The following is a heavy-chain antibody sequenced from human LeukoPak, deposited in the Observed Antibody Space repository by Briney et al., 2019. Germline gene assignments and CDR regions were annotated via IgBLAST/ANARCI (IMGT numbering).Heavy chain of an antibody. J-gene: IGHJ3*02. CDR3: ARDIDYPSDAFDI. CDR1: GFTFSSYS. D-gene: IGHD4-11*01. CDR2: ISSSSSYI. V-gene: IGHV3-21*01. Sequence: GGSLRLPCAASGFTFSSYSMNWVRQAPGKGLEWVSSISSSSSYIYYADSVKGRFTISRDNAKNSLYLQMNSLRAEDTAVYYCARDIDYPSDAFDIWGQGTMVTVSS.